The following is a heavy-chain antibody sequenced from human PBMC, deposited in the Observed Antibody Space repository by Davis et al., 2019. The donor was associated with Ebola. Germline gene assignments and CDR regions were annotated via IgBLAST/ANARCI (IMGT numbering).Heavy chain of an antibody. CDR2: FNPSGVMT. CDR3: STVVTNVDF. Sequence: ASVKVSCKASGYPLSSFHLHWVRQAPGQGLEWLGVFNPSGVMTTDAQRFQGRVTLTRDTSTNTVYMELSSLRSEDTAVYYCSTVVTNVDFWGQGTLVTFSS. D-gene: IGHD4-23*01. J-gene: IGHJ4*02. V-gene: IGHV1-46*03. CDR1: GYPLSSFH.